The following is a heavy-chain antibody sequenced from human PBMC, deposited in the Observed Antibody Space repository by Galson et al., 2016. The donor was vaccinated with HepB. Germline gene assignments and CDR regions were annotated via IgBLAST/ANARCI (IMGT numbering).Heavy chain of an antibody. V-gene: IGHV1-3*01. Sequence: SVKVSCKASGYTFTSYAMHWVRQAPGQRLEWMGWINAGNGNTKYSQEFQGRVTITRDTSASTAYMELSSLRSEDTAVYYCARDMAPIQLWLRYYYYGMDVWGQGTTVTVSS. D-gene: IGHD5-18*01. CDR1: GYTFTSYA. CDR3: ARDMAPIQLWLRYYYYGMDV. J-gene: IGHJ6*02. CDR2: INAGNGNT.